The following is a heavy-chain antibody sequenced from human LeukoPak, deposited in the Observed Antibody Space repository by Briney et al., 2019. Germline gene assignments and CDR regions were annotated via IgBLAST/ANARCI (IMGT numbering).Heavy chain of an antibody. Sequence: VGALRLSCAASGFTFSSYDMHWVRQATGKSLEWVSAICTAGDPYYPGSVKGRFTISRENAKNSLYLQMNSLRAGDTAVYYCARSSVSFGDAFDIWGRGTMVTVSS. CDR2: ICTAGDP. J-gene: IGHJ3*02. D-gene: IGHD6-19*01. CDR1: GFTFSSYD. V-gene: IGHV3-13*05. CDR3: ARSSVSFGDAFDI.